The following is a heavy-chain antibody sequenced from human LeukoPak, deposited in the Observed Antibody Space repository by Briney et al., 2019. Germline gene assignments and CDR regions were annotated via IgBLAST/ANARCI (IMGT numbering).Heavy chain of an antibody. V-gene: IGHV3-23*01. CDR3: AKVHRAANWCDPFAY. J-gene: IGHJ3*01. CDR2: ISGTGANT. CDR1: GFTFINYA. D-gene: IGHD2-15*01. Sequence: GGSLRLSCAASGFTFINYAMSWVRQAPGKGLEWVSAISGTGANTYYADSVNGRFTISRDNSKNTLYLQMSSLRVEDTALYYCAKVHRAANWCDPFAYCGQGTMVTVSS.